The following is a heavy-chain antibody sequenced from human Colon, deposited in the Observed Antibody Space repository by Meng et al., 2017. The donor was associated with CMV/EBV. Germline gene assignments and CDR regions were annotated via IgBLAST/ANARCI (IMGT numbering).Heavy chain of an antibody. CDR2: INSNTGSP. CDR3: ARGIVVGGGVDH. J-gene: IGHJ1*01. V-gene: IGHV7-4-1*02. D-gene: IGHD1-26*01. Sequence: QVHQVQAGSGLKKPGASAKISCKASGYIVSNYSINWVRQAPGQGLEWMVWINSNTGSPKFSQGFTGRFVFSLDTSVTTAYLQIISLKAVDTAVYYCARGIVVGGGVDHWGQGTLVTVSS. CDR1: GYIVSNYS.